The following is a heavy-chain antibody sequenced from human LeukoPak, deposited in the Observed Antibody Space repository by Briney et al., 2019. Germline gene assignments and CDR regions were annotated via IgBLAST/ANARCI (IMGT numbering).Heavy chain of an antibody. D-gene: IGHD3-3*01. CDR1: GGTLSSYA. CDR3: ARDWKDTGFLEWLLSPAHYYYYGMDV. V-gene: IGHV1-69*01. Sequence: GASVKVSCKASGGTLSSYAISWVRQAPGQGLEWMGGIIPTFGTEKYAQKFQGRVTITADESTSTAYMELSSLRSEDTAVYYCARDWKDTGFLEWLLSPAHYYYYGMDVWGQGTTVTVSS. CDR2: IIPTFGTE. J-gene: IGHJ6*02.